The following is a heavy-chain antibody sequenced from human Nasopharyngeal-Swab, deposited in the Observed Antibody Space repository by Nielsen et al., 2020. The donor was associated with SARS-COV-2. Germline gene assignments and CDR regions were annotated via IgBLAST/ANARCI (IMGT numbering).Heavy chain of an antibody. J-gene: IGHJ6*02. CDR1: GFTFSSYW. CDR3: ARDSYNNGTGDYYYGMDV. Sequence: GESLKISCAASGFTFSSYWMSWVRQAPGKGLEWVANIKQDGSEKYYVDSVKGRFTISRDNAKNSLYLQMNSLRAEDTAVYYCARDSYNNGTGDYYYGMDVRGQGTTVTVSS. CDR2: IKQDGSEK. D-gene: IGHD1-1*01. V-gene: IGHV3-7*01.